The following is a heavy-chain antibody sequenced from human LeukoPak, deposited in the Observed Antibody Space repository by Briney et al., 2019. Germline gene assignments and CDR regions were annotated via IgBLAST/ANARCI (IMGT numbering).Heavy chain of an antibody. CDR2: INSDGSST. Sequence: GGSLRLSCAASGFTFSSSWMHWVRQAPGKGLVWVSRINSDGSSTNYADSVKGRFTISGDNAQNTLYLQMNSLRAEDTAVYYCAREGRGGYYGFDYWGQGTLVTVSS. CDR3: AREGRGGYYGFDY. CDR1: GFTFSSSW. J-gene: IGHJ4*02. D-gene: IGHD3-3*01. V-gene: IGHV3-74*01.